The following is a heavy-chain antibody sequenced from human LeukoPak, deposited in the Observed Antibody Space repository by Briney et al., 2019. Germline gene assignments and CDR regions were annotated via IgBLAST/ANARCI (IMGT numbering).Heavy chain of an antibody. CDR2: IWYDGSNK. V-gene: IGHV3-33*01. CDR1: GFTFSSYG. D-gene: IGHD2-2*01. Sequence: GGSLRLSCAASGFTFSSYGMHWVRQAPGKGLEWVAIIWYDGSNKDYADSVKGRFTISRDNAKNTLYVQMNSLRAEDTAVYYCARDGCTPSTSCQTYFDYWGQGTLVTVSS. J-gene: IGHJ4*02. CDR3: ARDGCTPSTSCQTYFDY.